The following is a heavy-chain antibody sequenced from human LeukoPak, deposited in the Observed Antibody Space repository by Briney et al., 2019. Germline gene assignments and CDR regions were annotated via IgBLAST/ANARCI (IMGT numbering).Heavy chain of an antibody. CDR3: KGTGY. Sequence: PGGSLRLSCATSGFTSSSWMSWVRQAPGEGLEWVATIKPDGSDKYYVDSVKGRFAISRDNAKNSLYPQMDSLRVEDTAVYYCKGTGYWGQGTLVTVSS. D-gene: IGHD3/OR15-3a*01. CDR1: GFTSSSW. V-gene: IGHV3-7*02. CDR2: IKPDGSDK. J-gene: IGHJ4*02.